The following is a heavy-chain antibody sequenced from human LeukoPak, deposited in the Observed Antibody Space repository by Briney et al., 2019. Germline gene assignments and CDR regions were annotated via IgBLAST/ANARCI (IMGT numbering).Heavy chain of an antibody. CDR3: ARGGDLWFGELIFDY. CDR2: INHSGST. Sequence: GSLRLSCTDSGFTFSYYDMSWIRQPPGKGLEWIGEINHSGSTNYNPSLKSRVTISVDTSKNQFSLKLSSVTAADTAVYYCARGGDLWFGELIFDYWGQGTLVTVSS. J-gene: IGHJ4*02. D-gene: IGHD3-10*01. CDR1: GFTFSYYD. V-gene: IGHV4-34*01.